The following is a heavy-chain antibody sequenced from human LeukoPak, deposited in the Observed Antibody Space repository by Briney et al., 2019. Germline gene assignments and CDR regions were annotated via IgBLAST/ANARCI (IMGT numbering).Heavy chain of an antibody. J-gene: IGHJ3*02. CDR3: ARVQKGIAAAGHAFDI. CDR1: GYTFTGYY. CDR2: INPNSGGT. Sequence: ASVKVSCKASGYTFTGYYMHWVRQAPGQGLEWMGWINPNSGGTNYAQKFQGWVTMTRDTSISTAYMELSRLRSDDTAVYYCARVQKGIAAAGHAFDIWGQGTMVTVSS. D-gene: IGHD6-13*01. V-gene: IGHV1-2*04.